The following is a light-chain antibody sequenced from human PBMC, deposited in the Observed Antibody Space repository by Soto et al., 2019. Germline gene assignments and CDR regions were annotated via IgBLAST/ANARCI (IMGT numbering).Light chain of an antibody. CDR1: SSDVGGYNY. V-gene: IGLV2-14*01. Sequence: QSVLTQPASVSGSPGQSITISCTGTSSDVGGYNYVSWHQQHPGKAPKLMIYDVSNRPSGVSNRFSGSKSGITASLTISGLQAEDEADYYCTSYTSSSTLVVFGGGTKVTVL. CDR2: DVS. J-gene: IGLJ2*01. CDR3: TSYTSSSTLVV.